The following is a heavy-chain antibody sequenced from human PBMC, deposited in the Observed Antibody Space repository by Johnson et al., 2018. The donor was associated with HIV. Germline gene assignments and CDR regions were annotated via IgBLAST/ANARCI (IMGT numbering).Heavy chain of an antibody. J-gene: IGHJ3*02. D-gene: IGHD5-18*01. CDR1: GFTFSSYA. Sequence: QVQLVESGGGLVQPGRSLRLSCAASGFTFSSYAMHWVRQAPGKGLEWVPFISYDGSNKYYADPVKGRFTISRDNSKNTLYLQMNSLRTEDTAVYYCARGRRIQLWLLADAFDIWGQGTMVTVSS. V-gene: IGHV3-30*04. CDR2: ISYDGSNK. CDR3: ARGRRIQLWLLADAFDI.